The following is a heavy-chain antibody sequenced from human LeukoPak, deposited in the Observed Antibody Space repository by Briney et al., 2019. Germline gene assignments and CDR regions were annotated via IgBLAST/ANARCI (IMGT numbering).Heavy chain of an antibody. D-gene: IGHD6-19*01. CDR2: IYYSGST. Sequence: SETLSLTCIVSGGSISSSGYYWGWIRQPPGEGLEWIGNIYYSGSTYYNPSLKSRLTISIHTSNNQFSLNLNSVTAADTAVYYCARGEGTLAGRRWPYYFYYYMDVWGKGTTVTISS. V-gene: IGHV4-39*07. CDR3: ARGEGTLAGRRWPYYFYYYMDV. J-gene: IGHJ6*03. CDR1: GGSISSSGYY.